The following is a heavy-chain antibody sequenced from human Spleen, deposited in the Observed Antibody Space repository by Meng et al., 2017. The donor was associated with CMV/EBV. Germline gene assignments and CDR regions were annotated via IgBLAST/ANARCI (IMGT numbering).Heavy chain of an antibody. CDR3: AKGGTSGSYEFDP. J-gene: IGHJ5*02. CDR1: GFTFSSYD. CDR2: ISGSGGST. D-gene: IGHD1-26*01. Sequence: AASGFTFSSYDMCWVRQAPGKGLGWVSAISGSGGSTYYADSVKGRFTISRDNSKNTLYLQMNSLRAEDTAVYYCAKGGTSGSYEFDPWGQGTLVTVSS. V-gene: IGHV3-23*01.